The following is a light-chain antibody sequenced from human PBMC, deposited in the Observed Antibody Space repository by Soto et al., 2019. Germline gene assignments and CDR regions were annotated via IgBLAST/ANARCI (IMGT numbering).Light chain of an antibody. V-gene: IGKV3-15*01. J-gene: IGKJ2*01. CDR1: QSVGSN. Sequence: EIVMTQSPATLSVSPGERATLSCRASQSVGSNLAWYQQKPGQAPRLLIYGASTRATGIPARFSGSGSGTEFTLTISSLQSEDFAIYFCQQRSNWLYTFGQGTKLEIQ. CDR3: QQRSNWLYT. CDR2: GAS.